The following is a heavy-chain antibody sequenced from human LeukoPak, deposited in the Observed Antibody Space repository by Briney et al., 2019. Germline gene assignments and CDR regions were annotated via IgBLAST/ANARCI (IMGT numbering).Heavy chain of an antibody. Sequence: SETLSLTCTVSGGSISSSSYYWGWIRQPPGKGLGWIGSIYYSGSTYYNPSLKSRVTISVDTSKNQFSLKLSSVTAADTAVYYCARHQAGYSSDYFDYWGQGTLVTVSS. CDR1: GGSISSSSYY. D-gene: IGHD6-19*01. V-gene: IGHV4-39*01. CDR2: IYYSGST. J-gene: IGHJ4*02. CDR3: ARHQAGYSSDYFDY.